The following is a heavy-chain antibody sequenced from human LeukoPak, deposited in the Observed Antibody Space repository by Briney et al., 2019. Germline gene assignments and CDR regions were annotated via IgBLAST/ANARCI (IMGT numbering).Heavy chain of an antibody. V-gene: IGHV1-24*01. CDR2: FHPEDGEA. CDR3: ARDEQWLVHYYYGMDV. Sequence: ASVKVSCKASGYTLTEVSMHWVRQAPGKGLEWMAGFHPEDGEAIYAQKFQGRVTMTTDTSTSTAYMELRSLRSDDTAVYYCARDEQWLVHYYYGMDVWGQGTTVTVSS. J-gene: IGHJ6*02. CDR1: GYTLTEVS. D-gene: IGHD6-19*01.